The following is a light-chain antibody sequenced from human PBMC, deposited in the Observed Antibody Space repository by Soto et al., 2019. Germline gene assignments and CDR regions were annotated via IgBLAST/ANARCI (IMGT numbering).Light chain of an antibody. CDR3: QQYNNWPLT. CDR1: QSVSSSY. V-gene: IGKV3-20*01. Sequence: EIVLTQSPGTLSLSPGERATLSCRASQSVSSSYLAWYQQKPGQAPRLLIYGASSRATGIPDRFSGSGSGTDFTLTISRPEPEDFAVYYCQQYNNWPLTFGGGTKVDIK. J-gene: IGKJ4*01. CDR2: GAS.